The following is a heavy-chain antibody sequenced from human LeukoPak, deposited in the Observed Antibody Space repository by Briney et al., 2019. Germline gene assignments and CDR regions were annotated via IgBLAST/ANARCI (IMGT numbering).Heavy chain of an antibody. Sequence: ASVKVSCKASGYTFTSYDINWVRQATGQGLEWMGWMNPNSGNTGYAQKFQGRVTMTRNTSISTAYMELSSLRSEDTAVYYCARVAGYCSGGSCYDTPIDYWGQGTLVTVSS. CDR2: MNPNSGNT. J-gene: IGHJ4*02. V-gene: IGHV1-8*01. CDR3: ARVAGYCSGGSCYDTPIDY. D-gene: IGHD2-15*01. CDR1: GYTFTSYD.